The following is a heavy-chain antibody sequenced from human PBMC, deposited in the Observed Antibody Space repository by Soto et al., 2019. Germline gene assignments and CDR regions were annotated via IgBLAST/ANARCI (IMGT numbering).Heavy chain of an antibody. V-gene: IGHV4-59*01. CDR1: GGSISSYY. D-gene: IGHD5-12*01. J-gene: IGHJ4*02. Sequence: RSLTCTVSGGSISSYYWSWIRQPPGKGLEWIGYIYYSGSTNYNPSLKGRVTISVDTSKHQFSLKLSSVTAADTAVYYCARGGLAVDPHFDYWGQGTMVTVSS. CDR3: ARGGLAVDPHFDY. CDR2: IYYSGST.